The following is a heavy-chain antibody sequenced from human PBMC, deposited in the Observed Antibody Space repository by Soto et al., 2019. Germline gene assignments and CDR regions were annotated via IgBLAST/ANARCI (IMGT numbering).Heavy chain of an antibody. J-gene: IGHJ3*02. D-gene: IGHD6-19*01. V-gene: IGHV3-11*01. CDR1: GFTFSDNY. Sequence: QVQLVESGGVLVKPGGSLRLSCAVSGFTFSDNYMSWIRQAPGKGLEWVSYISGGGSTTHYADSVKGRFTISRDNAKNSLYLQMNHLRVEDTAVYYCARGAQPYSSGRDVLDIWGQGTMVTVSS. CDR3: ARGAQPYSSGRDVLDI. CDR2: ISGGGSTT.